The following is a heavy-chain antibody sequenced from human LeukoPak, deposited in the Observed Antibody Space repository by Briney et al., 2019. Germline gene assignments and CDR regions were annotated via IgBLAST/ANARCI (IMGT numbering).Heavy chain of an antibody. CDR2: IYYSGIT. CDR1: GGSISSYY. V-gene: IGHV4-59*08. CDR3: ARQERGWRQISRFDP. J-gene: IGHJ5*02. D-gene: IGHD5-24*01. Sequence: SETLSLTCTVSGGSISSYYWSWIRQPPGKGLEWIGYIYYSGITNYNPSLKSRVTISVDTSKNQFSLKLSSVTAADTAVYYCARQERGWRQISRFDPWGQGTLVTVSS.